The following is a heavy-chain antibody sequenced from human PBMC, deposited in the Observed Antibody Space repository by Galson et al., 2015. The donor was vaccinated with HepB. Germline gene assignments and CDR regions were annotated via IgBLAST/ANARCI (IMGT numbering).Heavy chain of an antibody. Sequence: SLRLSCAASGFTFSSYGMHWVRQAPGKGLEWVAVIWYDGSNLYYADSVKGRFQISRDNFRNTLYLQMNSLRAEDTAIYYCGRDTRSLYMDVWGEGTTVIVSS. J-gene: IGHJ6*03. CDR3: GRDTRSLYMDV. CDR2: IWYDGSNL. CDR1: GFTFSSYG. V-gene: IGHV3-33*08.